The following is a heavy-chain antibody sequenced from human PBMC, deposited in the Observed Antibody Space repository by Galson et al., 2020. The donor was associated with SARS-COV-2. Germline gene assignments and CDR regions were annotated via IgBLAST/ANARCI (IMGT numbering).Heavy chain of an antibody. CDR3: AKSAGTLLKPITGTYNWFDS. CDR2: ISGSGGTT. J-gene: IGHJ5*01. D-gene: IGHD1-20*01. Sequence: GGSLRLSCAASGFTFSIYAMNWVRQSPGKGLEWVSAISGSGGTTYYADSVKGRFSISRDNSKNTLYLQMNSLRAEDTAIYYCAKSAGTLLKPITGTYNWFDSWGQGTLVTVSS. CDR1: GFTFSIYA. V-gene: IGHV3-23*01.